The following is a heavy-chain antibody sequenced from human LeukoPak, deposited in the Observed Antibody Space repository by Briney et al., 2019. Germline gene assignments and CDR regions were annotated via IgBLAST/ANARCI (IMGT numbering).Heavy chain of an antibody. V-gene: IGHV3-23*01. CDR2: ISGSGGST. CDR3: AKDQSSRPYYYYGMDV. CDR1: ELTFSSYA. Sequence: GGSLGLSCAASELTFSSYAMSWVGRAPGRGWGGVSAISGSGGSTYYADSVKGRFTISRDNSKNTLYLQMNSLRAEDTAVYYCAKDQSSRPYYYYGMDVWGQGTTDTVSS. J-gene: IGHJ6*02. D-gene: IGHD6-13*01.